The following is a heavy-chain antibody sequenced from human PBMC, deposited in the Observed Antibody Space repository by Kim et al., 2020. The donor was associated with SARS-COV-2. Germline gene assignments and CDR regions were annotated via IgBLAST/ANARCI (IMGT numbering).Heavy chain of an antibody. CDR1: GGSISSGGYY. D-gene: IGHD4-17*01. CDR2: IYYSGST. V-gene: IGHV4-31*03. CDR3: ARAIYGDYHYFDY. Sequence: SETLSLTCTVSGGSISSGGYYWSWIRQHPGKGLEWIGYIYYSGSTYYNPSLKSRVTISVDTSKNQFSLKLSSVTAADTAVYYCARAIYGDYHYFDYWGQGTLVTVSS. J-gene: IGHJ4*02.